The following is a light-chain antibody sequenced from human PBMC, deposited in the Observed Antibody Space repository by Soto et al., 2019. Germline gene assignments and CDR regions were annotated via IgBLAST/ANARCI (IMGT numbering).Light chain of an antibody. CDR1: QAIHSY. V-gene: IGKV1-39*01. J-gene: IGKJ3*01. CDR3: QQRET. CDR2: ATS. Sequence: DIQMTQSTSSLSASVGDRVTITCRARQAIHSYLNWYQQKTGKATNLLIFATSALQSGVTSRFSGSGSGTDFTLTISSLQPEDFATYYCQQRETCGPGTKVDIK.